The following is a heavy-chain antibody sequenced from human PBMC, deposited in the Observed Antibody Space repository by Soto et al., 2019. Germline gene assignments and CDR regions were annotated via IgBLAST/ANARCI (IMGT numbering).Heavy chain of an antibody. Sequence: EARLLESGGGLIQPGGSLRLSCEASGFNFGAYAMNWVRQVPGKGLEWVSGIRGSSSGTYYTDSGKGRFTISRDNSKNTVYLQMNSLRSEHTAVYYSAKDRSDNFGVDYYAIDVWGQGTAVTVSS. CDR1: GFNFGAYA. J-gene: IGHJ6*02. D-gene: IGHD3-10*01. V-gene: IGHV3-23*01. CDR2: IRGSSSGT. CDR3: AKDRSDNFGVDYYAIDV.